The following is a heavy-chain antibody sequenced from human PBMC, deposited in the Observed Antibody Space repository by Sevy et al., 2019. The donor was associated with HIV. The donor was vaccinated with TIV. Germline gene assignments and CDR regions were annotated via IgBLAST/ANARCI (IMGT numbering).Heavy chain of an antibody. CDR2: INRGGSAK. V-gene: IGHV3-7*01. J-gene: IGHJ4*02. CDR3: ASDYY. CDR1: GFTFRSHW. Sequence: GGSLRLSCAASGFTFRSHWMTWVRQAPGKGPEWVANINRGGSAKSYVDSVKGRFTISRDDAKNSLYLQMNSLKVEDTAMYYCASDYYWGQGTLVTVSS.